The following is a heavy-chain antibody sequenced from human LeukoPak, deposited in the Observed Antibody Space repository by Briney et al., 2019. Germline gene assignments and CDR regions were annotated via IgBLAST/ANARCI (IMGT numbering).Heavy chain of an antibody. CDR2: ISDSGGST. V-gene: IGHV3-23*01. Sequence: GGSLRLSCAVSGITLSNYGMSWVRQAPGKGLEWVAGISDSGGSTNYADSVKGRFTISRDNPKNTLYLQMNSLRAEDTAVYYCAKDQSGYFDYWGQGTLVTVSS. D-gene: IGHD3-3*01. J-gene: IGHJ4*02. CDR1: GITLSNYG. CDR3: AKDQSGYFDY.